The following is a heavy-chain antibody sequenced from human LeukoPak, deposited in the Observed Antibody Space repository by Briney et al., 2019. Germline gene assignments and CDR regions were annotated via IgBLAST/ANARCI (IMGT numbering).Heavy chain of an antibody. CDR1: GYTFSNYG. CDR2: ISGYNGKT. Sequence: ASVKVSCKASGYTFSNYGISWVRQAPGQGLEWMGWISGYNGKTNYAQKLQGRVSMTIGTSTSTGYMELRSLRSDDTAVYYCARVSIWGGYYMDVWGKGTTVTVSS. J-gene: IGHJ6*03. V-gene: IGHV1-18*01. CDR3: ARVSIWGGYYMDV. D-gene: IGHD7-27*01.